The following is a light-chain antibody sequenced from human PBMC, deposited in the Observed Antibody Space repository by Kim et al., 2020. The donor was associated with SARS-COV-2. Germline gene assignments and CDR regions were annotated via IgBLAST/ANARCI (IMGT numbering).Light chain of an antibody. CDR3: AAWDDSLSGVV. Sequence: GQRVTISCSGSSSNIGSNYVYWYQQLPGTAPKLLIYRNNQRPSGVPDRFSGSKSGTSASLAISGLRSEGEADYYCAAWDDSLSGVVFGGGTQLTVL. CDR2: RNN. J-gene: IGLJ2*01. V-gene: IGLV1-47*01. CDR1: SSNIGSNY.